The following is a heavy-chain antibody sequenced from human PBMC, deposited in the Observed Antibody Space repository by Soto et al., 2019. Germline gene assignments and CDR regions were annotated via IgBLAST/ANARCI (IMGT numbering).Heavy chain of an antibody. Sequence: PSETLSLTCTVSGGSISSGGYYWSWIRQHPGKGLEWIGYIYYSGSTYYNPSLKSRVTILLDTSKNQFSLRLSSVTAADTAMYYCARHLIRFPFFDYWGQGTLVTVS. CDR1: GGSISSGGYY. CDR3: ARHLIRFPFFDY. D-gene: IGHD3-3*01. V-gene: IGHV4-31*03. J-gene: IGHJ4*02. CDR2: IYYSGST.